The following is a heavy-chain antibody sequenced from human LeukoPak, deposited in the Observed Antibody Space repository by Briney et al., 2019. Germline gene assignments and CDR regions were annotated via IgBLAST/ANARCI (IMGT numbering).Heavy chain of an antibody. J-gene: IGHJ5*02. Sequence: ASVRVSCKVFGDTVKNYHISWVRQAAGERREWMGGMSAYDRNTDYAQQFRGRVTMTTDTSTSTAYMELASLRSDDTAVYYCARVTVVTRSPWAWGPKRIGQEDNWVDPWGQGTLVIVSS. CDR3: ARVTVVTRSPWAWGPKRIGQEDNWVDP. D-gene: IGHD2-15*01. CDR2: MSAYDRNT. V-gene: IGHV1-18*01. CDR1: GDTVKNYH.